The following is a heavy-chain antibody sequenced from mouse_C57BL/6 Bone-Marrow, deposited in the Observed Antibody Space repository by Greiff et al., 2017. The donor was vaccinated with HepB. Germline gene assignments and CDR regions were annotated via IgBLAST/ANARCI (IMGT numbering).Heavy chain of an antibody. CDR3: TTGYSAMDY. J-gene: IGHJ4*01. CDR1: GFNIRDDY. CDR2: IDPENGDT. V-gene: IGHV14-4*01. Sequence: EVQLQQSGAELVRPGASVKLSCTASGFNIRDDYMHWVKQRPEQGLEWIGWIDPENGDTEYASKFQGKATITADTSSNTAYLQLSSLTSEDTAVYYCTTGYSAMDYWGQGTSVTVSS.